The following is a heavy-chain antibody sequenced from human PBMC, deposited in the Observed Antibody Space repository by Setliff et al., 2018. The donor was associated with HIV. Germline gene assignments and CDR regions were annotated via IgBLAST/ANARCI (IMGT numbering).Heavy chain of an antibody. D-gene: IGHD1-26*01. CDR1: GDTFSTYT. Sequence: SVKVSCKASGDTFSTYTISWVRQAPGQGLAWMGGIIPIFGTTNYAQNFQGRFTITADQSTSTAYMELSSLRSEDTAVYYCARERKSGSYGGRDAFDIWGQGTMVTVS. J-gene: IGHJ3*02. CDR3: ARERKSGSYGGRDAFDI. V-gene: IGHV1-69*13. CDR2: IIPIFGTT.